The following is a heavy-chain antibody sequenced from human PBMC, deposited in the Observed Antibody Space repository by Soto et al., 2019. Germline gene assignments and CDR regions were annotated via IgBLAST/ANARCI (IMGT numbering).Heavy chain of an antibody. Sequence: QVQLVESGGGVVQPGRSLRLSCAASGFTFSSYGMHWVRQAPGKGLEWVAVISYDGSNKYYADSVKGRFTISRDNSKNTLYLQMNSLRAEDTAVYYCAKLSGYYYDSSGYYPSDFDYWGQGTLVTVSS. V-gene: IGHV3-30*18. J-gene: IGHJ4*02. D-gene: IGHD3-22*01. CDR2: ISYDGSNK. CDR1: GFTFSSYG. CDR3: AKLSGYYYDSSGYYPSDFDY.